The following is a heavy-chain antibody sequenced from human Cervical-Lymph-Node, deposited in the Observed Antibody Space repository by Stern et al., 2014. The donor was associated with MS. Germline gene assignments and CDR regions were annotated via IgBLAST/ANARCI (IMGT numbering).Heavy chain of an antibody. CDR1: GFTFSSYG. J-gene: IGHJ4*02. V-gene: IGHV3-30*03. Sequence: VQLVESGGAVVQPGSSLRLSCEASGFTFSSYGMHWVRQAPGKGLEWVTVISYDGNHKYYAASVKGRFTISRDNSKNTLHLQMNSVTPDDTAIYYCARDYEDTSMLFDHWGQGTLVTVSS. CDR3: ARDYEDTSMLFDH. D-gene: IGHD2-8*01. CDR2: ISYDGNHK.